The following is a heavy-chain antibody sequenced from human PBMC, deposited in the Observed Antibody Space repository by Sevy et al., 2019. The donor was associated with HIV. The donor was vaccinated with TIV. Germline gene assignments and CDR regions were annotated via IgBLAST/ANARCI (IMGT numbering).Heavy chain of an antibody. V-gene: IGHV3-30*03. CDR1: GFTFRNFG. CDR3: ARGGSGDYYYYGVDV. Sequence: GGSLRLSCVGSGFTFRNFGVHWLRQAPGKGLEWLSLVSYDGSSKNYVDSVKGRFIVSRDNSKNTLYLQMNSLRTEDTAVYYCARGGSGDYYYYGVDVWGQGTTVTVSS. CDR2: VSYDGSSK. J-gene: IGHJ6*02. D-gene: IGHD3-10*01.